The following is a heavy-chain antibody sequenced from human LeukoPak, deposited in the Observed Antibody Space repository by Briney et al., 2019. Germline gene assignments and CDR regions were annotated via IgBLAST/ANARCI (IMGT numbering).Heavy chain of an antibody. CDR1: GGSISGYY. Sequence: PSETLSLTCTVSGGSISGYYWSWIRQPAGKGLEWIGRIYNSESNNYNPSLKSRVTMSIDTSKNQFSLKLNSVTAADTAVYYSARDRSSSYTRDWFDPWGQGVLVTVSS. D-gene: IGHD6-13*01. V-gene: IGHV4-4*07. CDR3: ARDRSSSYTRDWFDP. J-gene: IGHJ5*02. CDR2: IYNSESN.